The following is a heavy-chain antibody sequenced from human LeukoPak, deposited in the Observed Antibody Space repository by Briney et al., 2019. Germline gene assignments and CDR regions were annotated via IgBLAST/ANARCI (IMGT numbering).Heavy chain of an antibody. V-gene: IGHV4-31*03. D-gene: IGHD3-16*02. J-gene: IGHJ4*02. CDR2: IYYSGST. CDR1: GGSIISGNYY. Sequence: PSETLSLTCTVSGGSIISGNYYWSWIRQHSGKGLEWIGYIYYSGSTYYNPSLKSRLTISVDTSKNQFSLKLSSVTAADTAIYYCAREFRSDYDYAWGSYRSTGAFDYWGQGTLVTVSS. CDR3: AREFRSDYDYAWGSYRSTGAFDY.